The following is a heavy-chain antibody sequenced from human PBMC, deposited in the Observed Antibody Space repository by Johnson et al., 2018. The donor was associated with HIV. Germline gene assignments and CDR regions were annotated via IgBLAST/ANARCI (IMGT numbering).Heavy chain of an antibody. CDR1: GFTFSSYA. CDR3: ARAPEVRGIDAFDI. Sequence: VQLVESGGGLVQPGGSLRLSCAASGFTFSSYAMSWVRQAPGKGLEWVSAITSSGSTLYYADSVKGRFTISRDNAKNSLSLQMNILTAEDTAVYYCARAPEVRGIDAFDIWGQGTMVTVS. J-gene: IGHJ3*02. CDR2: ITSSGSTL. V-gene: IGHV3-48*04. D-gene: IGHD3-10*01.